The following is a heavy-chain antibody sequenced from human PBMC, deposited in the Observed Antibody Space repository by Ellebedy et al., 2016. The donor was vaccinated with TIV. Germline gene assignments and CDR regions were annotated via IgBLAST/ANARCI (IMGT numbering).Heavy chain of an antibody. Sequence: PGGSLRLSCVASGFTFSNYAMSWVRQAPGKGLEWVSGFGVSGDSPYYADSVKGRFTSSRDNSKKTLYLQMNSLRAEDTAIYYCAKGRGGGSDSSAPRYYFDYWGLGTLVTVSS. D-gene: IGHD3-22*01. CDR2: FGVSGDSP. J-gene: IGHJ4*02. V-gene: IGHV3-23*01. CDR3: AKGRGGGSDSSAPRYYFDY. CDR1: GFTFSNYA.